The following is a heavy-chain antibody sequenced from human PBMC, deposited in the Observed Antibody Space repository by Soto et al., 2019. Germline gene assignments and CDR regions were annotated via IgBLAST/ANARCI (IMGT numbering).Heavy chain of an antibody. Sequence: QVQLQESGPGLVKPSQTLSLTCTVSGGSISSGGYYWSWIRQHPGKGLEWIGYIYYSGSTYYNPSLKSRVTISVDTSKNQFSLKLSSVTAADMAVYYCARDGYSGYDYNYWGQGTLVTVSS. V-gene: IGHV4-31*03. CDR1: GGSISSGGYY. CDR3: ARDGYSGYDYNY. J-gene: IGHJ4*02. CDR2: IYYSGST. D-gene: IGHD5-12*01.